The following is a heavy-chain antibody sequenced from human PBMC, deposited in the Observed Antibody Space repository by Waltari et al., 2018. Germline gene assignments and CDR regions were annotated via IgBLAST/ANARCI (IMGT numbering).Heavy chain of an antibody. CDR2: IKTKAEGETT. CDR3: ATEGLIYTSLDIYDF. V-gene: IGHV3-15*01. CDR1: GFIFKDAW. J-gene: IGHJ4*02. Sequence: EVRLVESGGGLVKPGGSLRLSCAASGFIFKDAWMSWVRQAPGKGLGGVGRIKTKAEGETTDYAGPVKGRFTISRDDAANNLFLQMSSLKIDDTAVYYCATEGLIYTSLDIYDFWGQGSLVAVSS. D-gene: IGHD2-2*03.